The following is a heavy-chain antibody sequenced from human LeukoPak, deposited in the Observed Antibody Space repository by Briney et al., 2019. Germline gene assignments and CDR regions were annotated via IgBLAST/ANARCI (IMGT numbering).Heavy chain of an antibody. J-gene: IGHJ5*02. CDR3: ARGATIFGVVGNWFDP. V-gene: IGHV1-69*01. D-gene: IGHD3-3*01. Sequence: GSSVKVSCKASGGTFISYAISWVRQAPGQGLEWRGGIIPIFGTANYAQKFQGRVTITADESTSTAYMELSSLRSEDTAVYYYARGATIFGVVGNWFDPWGQGTLVTVSS. CDR1: GGTFISYA. CDR2: IIPIFGTA.